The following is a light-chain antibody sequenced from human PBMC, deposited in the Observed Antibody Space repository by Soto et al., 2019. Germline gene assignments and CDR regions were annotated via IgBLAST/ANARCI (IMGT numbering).Light chain of an antibody. CDR1: SRDVGAYNF. CDR3: SSYTTSSTPLYV. Sequence: QSALTQPASVSGSPGQSITISCTGTSRDVGAYNFVSWYQQHPGKAPKLIIYEVRNRPSGVSNRFSGSKSGNTASLTISGLQSEDEADYYCSSYTTSSTPLYVFGTGTKLTGL. CDR2: EVR. J-gene: IGLJ1*01. V-gene: IGLV2-14*01.